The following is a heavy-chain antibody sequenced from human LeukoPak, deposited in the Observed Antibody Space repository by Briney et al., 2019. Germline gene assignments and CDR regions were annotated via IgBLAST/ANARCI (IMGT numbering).Heavy chain of an antibody. Sequence: PSETLSLTCTVSGGSITTYYWTWIRQPPGKGLEWIGYINYSGSTNYNPSLKSRVTISVDTSKNQFSLNLSSVTAADTAVYYCARAQLNLLVDFGMDVWGQGTTVTVSS. CDR3: ARAQLNLLVDFGMDV. J-gene: IGHJ6*02. CDR2: INYSGST. V-gene: IGHV4-59*01. CDR1: GGSITTYY. D-gene: IGHD1-1*01.